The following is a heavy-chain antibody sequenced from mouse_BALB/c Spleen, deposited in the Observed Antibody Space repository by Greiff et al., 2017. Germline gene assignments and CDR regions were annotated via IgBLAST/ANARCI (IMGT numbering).Heavy chain of an antibody. CDR3: ARSTTVVATDY. Sequence: QVTLKECGPGILQPSQTLSLTCSFSGFSLSTSGMGVSWIRQPSGKGLEWLAHIYWDDDKRYNPSLKSRLTISKDTSRNQVFLKITSVDTADTATYYCARSTTVVATDYWGQGTTLTVSA. CDR1: GFSLSTSGMG. J-gene: IGHJ2*01. V-gene: IGHV8-12*01. D-gene: IGHD1-1*01. CDR2: IYWDDDK.